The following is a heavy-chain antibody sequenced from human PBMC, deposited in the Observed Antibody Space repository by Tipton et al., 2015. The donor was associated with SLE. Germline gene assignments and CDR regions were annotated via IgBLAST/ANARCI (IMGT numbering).Heavy chain of an antibody. Sequence: QSGAEVKKPGASVKVSCKASGYSFTGYYMHWVRQAPGQGLEWMGRINPNSGGTNYAQNFQGRVTMTRDTSITTAYMELSRLRSDDTAVYYCAREEYLFYSSSCHFDFWGQGTPVTVSS. J-gene: IGHJ4*02. D-gene: IGHD6-13*01. V-gene: IGHV1-2*06. CDR2: INPNSGGT. CDR3: AREEYLFYSSSCHFDF. CDR1: GYSFTGYY.